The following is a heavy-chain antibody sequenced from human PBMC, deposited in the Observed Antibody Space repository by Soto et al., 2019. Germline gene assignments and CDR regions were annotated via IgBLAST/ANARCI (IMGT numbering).Heavy chain of an antibody. J-gene: IGHJ3*02. D-gene: IGHD5-12*01. CDR3: ATEMATPTAI. V-gene: IGHV4-34*01. CDR1: GGSFSGYY. CDR2: INHSGST. Sequence: PSETLSLTCAVYGGSFSGYYWIWIRQPPGKGLEWIGEINHSGSTNYNPSLKSRVTISVDTSKNQFSLKLSSVTAADTAVYYCATEMATPTAIWGQGTMVTVSS.